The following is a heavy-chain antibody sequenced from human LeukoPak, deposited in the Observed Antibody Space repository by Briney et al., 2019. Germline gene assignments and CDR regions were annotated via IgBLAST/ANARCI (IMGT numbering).Heavy chain of an antibody. Sequence: GGSLRLSCAASGFTFSDYYMSWIRQAPGKGLEWVSYVSSSGSTIYYADSVKGRFTISRDNAKNSLYLQMNSLRAEDTAVYYCARDNLYDSSGYYPHFDYWGQGTLVTVSS. CDR3: ARDNLYDSSGYYPHFDY. D-gene: IGHD3-22*01. CDR1: GFTFSDYY. J-gene: IGHJ4*02. V-gene: IGHV3-11*01. CDR2: VSSSGSTI.